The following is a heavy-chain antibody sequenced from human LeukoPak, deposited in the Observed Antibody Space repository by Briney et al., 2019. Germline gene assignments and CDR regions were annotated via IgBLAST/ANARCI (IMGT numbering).Heavy chain of an antibody. D-gene: IGHD3-10*01. CDR3: ARGVTYGSGSYYFAGNDAFDI. V-gene: IGHV1-18*01. J-gene: IGHJ3*02. CDR2: ISAYNGNT. Sequence: ASVKVSCKASGYTFTSYGISWVRQAPAQQLEWMGWISAYNGNTNYAQKLQGRVTMTTDTSTSTAYMELRSLRSDDTAVYYCARGVTYGSGSYYFAGNDAFDIWGQGTMVTVSS. CDR1: GYTFTSYG.